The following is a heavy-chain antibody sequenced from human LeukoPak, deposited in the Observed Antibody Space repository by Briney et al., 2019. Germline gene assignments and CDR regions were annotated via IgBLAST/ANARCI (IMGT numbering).Heavy chain of an antibody. V-gene: IGHV3-15*01. CDR3: ARGRQGDGNYDSPFDI. CDR1: GFTFSNAW. D-gene: IGHD1-7*01. Sequence: AGGSLRLSCAASGFTFSNAWMSWVRQAPGKGLEWVGRIKSKTDGGTTDYAAPVKGRFTISRDDSKNTLYLQMNNLRAGDTAVYYCARGRQGDGNYDSPFDIWGQGTMVTVSS. CDR2: IKSKTDGGTT. J-gene: IGHJ3*02.